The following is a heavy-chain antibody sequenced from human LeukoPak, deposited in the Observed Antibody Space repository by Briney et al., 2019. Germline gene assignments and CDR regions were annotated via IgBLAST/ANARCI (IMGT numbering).Heavy chain of an antibody. CDR3: AKDRGSTSWHY. CDR2: ISGSGGST. Sequence: GGSLRLSCAASGFTFSSYAMSWVRQAPGKGLEWVSAISGSGGSTYYADSVKGRFTISRDNSKNTLFLQMNSLRAEDTAVYYCAKDRGSTSWHYWGQGTLVTVSS. J-gene: IGHJ4*02. D-gene: IGHD2-2*01. CDR1: GFTFSSYA. V-gene: IGHV3-23*01.